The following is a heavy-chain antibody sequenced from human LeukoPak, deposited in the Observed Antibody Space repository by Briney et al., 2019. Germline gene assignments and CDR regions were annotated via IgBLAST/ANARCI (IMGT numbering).Heavy chain of an antibody. Sequence: GGSLRLSCAASGFTFSDYYMSWIRQAPGKGLEWVSYISSSGSTIYYADSVKGRFTISRDNAKNSLYLQMNILRAEDTAVYYCVNYYDSSGYYAGAIDYWGQGTLVTVSS. CDR3: VNYYDSSGYYAGAIDY. J-gene: IGHJ4*02. D-gene: IGHD3-22*01. CDR1: GFTFSDYY. V-gene: IGHV3-11*01. CDR2: ISSSGSTI.